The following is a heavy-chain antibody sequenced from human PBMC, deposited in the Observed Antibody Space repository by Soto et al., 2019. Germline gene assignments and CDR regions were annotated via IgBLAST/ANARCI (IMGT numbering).Heavy chain of an antibody. CDR1: GFTFSSYG. CDR3: AKDAPYYYDSSGYYGPFDY. J-gene: IGHJ4*02. Sequence: VGSLRLSCAASGFTFSSYGIHWVRQAPGKGLEWVALISYDGSNKYYADSVKGRFTISRDNSKNTLYLQMNSLRAEDTAMYYCAKDAPYYYDSSGYYGPFDYWGQG. V-gene: IGHV3-30*18. D-gene: IGHD3-22*01. CDR2: ISYDGSNK.